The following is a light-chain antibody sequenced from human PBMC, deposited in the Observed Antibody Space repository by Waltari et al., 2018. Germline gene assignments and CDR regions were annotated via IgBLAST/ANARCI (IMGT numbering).Light chain of an antibody. J-gene: IGKJ2*01. V-gene: IGKV2-28*01. CDR1: QSLLHNRGYYY. Sequence: DIVMTQSSLSLLVTPGEPASISCRSSQSLLHNRGYYYLHWYLQKPGQSPPLLIYLDSTRASGVPDRFSGTGSGTNFTLKITRVEAEDVGFYYCMQGLQVPYTFGQGTKLEI. CDR3: MQGLQVPYT. CDR2: LDS.